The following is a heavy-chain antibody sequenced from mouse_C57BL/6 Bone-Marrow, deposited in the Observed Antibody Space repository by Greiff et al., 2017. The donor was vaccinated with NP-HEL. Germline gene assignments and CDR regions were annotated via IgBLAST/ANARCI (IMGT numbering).Heavy chain of an antibody. CDR1: GYTFTEYT. Sequence: QVQLQQSGAELVKPGASVKLSCKASGYTFTEYTIHWVKQRSGQGLEWIGWFYPVSGSTKYNEKFKDKATLTADKSSSTVYMELSRMTSEDSAVYYCAGSSHYWYFDVWGTGTTVTVSS. D-gene: IGHD1-1*01. CDR2: FYPVSGST. J-gene: IGHJ1*03. CDR3: AGSSHYWYFDV. V-gene: IGHV1-62-2*01.